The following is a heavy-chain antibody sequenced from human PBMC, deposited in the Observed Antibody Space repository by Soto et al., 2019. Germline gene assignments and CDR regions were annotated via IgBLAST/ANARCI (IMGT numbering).Heavy chain of an antibody. CDR3: ARDQVGIMGTALFDY. CDR2: ITTHNGNT. Sequence: QVQLVQSGGEVKKPGASVKVSCKASGYTFRSYGISWVRQAPGQGLEWMGWITTHNGNTHYAQKFQGRVTMTTDTSTSIAYLELRSLRSDDTGVYYCARDQVGIMGTALFDYWGQGTLVTVSS. J-gene: IGHJ4*02. CDR1: GYTFRSYG. D-gene: IGHD1-26*01. V-gene: IGHV1-18*01.